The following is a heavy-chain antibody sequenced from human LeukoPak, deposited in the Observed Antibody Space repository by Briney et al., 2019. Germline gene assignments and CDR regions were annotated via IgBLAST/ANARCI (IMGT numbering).Heavy chain of an antibody. D-gene: IGHD5-24*01. J-gene: IGHJ4*02. CDR1: GFIFSHHG. V-gene: IGHV3-23*01. Sequence: GGSLRLSCATSGFIFSHHGMNWVRQAPGKGLEWVSGIRADAVTTYYADSVKGRFVISRDNSKNTVYLQMNSLSAEDAAVYYCVKDDGWVQYANWGQGTLVTVSS. CDR2: IRADAVTT. CDR3: VKDDGWVQYAN.